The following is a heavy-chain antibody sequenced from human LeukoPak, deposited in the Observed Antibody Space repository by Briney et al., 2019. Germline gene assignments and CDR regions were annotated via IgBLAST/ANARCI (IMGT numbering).Heavy chain of an antibody. CDR1: GGSFSGYY. V-gene: IGHV4-4*07. Sequence: SETLSLTCAVYGGSFSGYYWSWIRQPPGKGLEWIGRIYSDGSTNYNPSLKSRVTMSVDTSKNHLSLKLSSVTAADTAVYYCAREGAGIYDFWSGYDSWGQGTLVTVSS. CDR3: AREGAGIYDFWSGYDS. CDR2: IYSDGST. D-gene: IGHD3-3*01. J-gene: IGHJ5*02.